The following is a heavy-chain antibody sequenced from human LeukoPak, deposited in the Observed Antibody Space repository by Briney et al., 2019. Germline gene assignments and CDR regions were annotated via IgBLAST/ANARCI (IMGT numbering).Heavy chain of an antibody. Sequence: ASVKVSCKASGYTFSGYYMHWVRQAPGQGLEWMGWINPNSGGTNYAQKFQGWVTMTRDTSISTAYMELSRLRSDDTAVYYCARAYDSSRDNWFDPWGQGTLVTVSS. CDR1: GYTFSGYY. V-gene: IGHV1-2*04. CDR3: ARAYDSSRDNWFDP. D-gene: IGHD3-22*01. J-gene: IGHJ5*02. CDR2: INPNSGGT.